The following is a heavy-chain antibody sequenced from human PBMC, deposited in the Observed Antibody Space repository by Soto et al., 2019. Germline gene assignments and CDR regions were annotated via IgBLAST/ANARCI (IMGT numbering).Heavy chain of an antibody. J-gene: IGHJ6*02. CDR1: GGTFSSYA. CDR2: IIPIFGTA. Sequence: QVQLVQSGAEVKKPGSSVKVSCKASGGTFSSYAISWVRQAPGQGLEWMGGIIPIFGTANYAQKFQGRVTITADESTSTAYMELSSLRSEDTAVYYCACRKGGRVRNYYYYYGMDVWGQGTTVTVSS. CDR3: ACRKGGRVRNYYYYYGMDV. V-gene: IGHV1-69*12. D-gene: IGHD3-10*01.